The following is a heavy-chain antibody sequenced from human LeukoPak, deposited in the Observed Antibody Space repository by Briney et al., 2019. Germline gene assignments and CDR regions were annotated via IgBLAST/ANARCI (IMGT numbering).Heavy chain of an antibody. CDR1: GSTFSSYW. CDR2: IKQDGSEK. CDR3: ARARGSTSPDYYYGMDV. V-gene: IGHV3-7*01. Sequence: GGSLRLSCAASGSTFSSYWMSWVRQAPGKGLEWVANIKQDGSEKYYVDSVKGRFTISRDNAKNSLYLQMNSLRAEDTAVYYCARARGSTSPDYYYGMDVWGQGTTVTVSS. D-gene: IGHD2-2*01. J-gene: IGHJ6*02.